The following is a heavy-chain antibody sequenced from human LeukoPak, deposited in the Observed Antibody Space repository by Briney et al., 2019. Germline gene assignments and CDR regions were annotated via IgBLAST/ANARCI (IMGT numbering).Heavy chain of an antibody. D-gene: IGHD2-2*01. CDR3: ARDIQAYCSSTSCYRYGIDV. CDR2: ISAYNGNT. Sequence: CKASXYTFTSYGISWVRQAPGQGLEWMGWISAYNGNTNYAQKLQGRVTMTTDTSTSTAYMELRSLRSDDTAVYYCARDIQAYCSSTSCYRYGIDVWGQGTTVTVSS. J-gene: IGHJ6*02. V-gene: IGHV1-18*01. CDR1: XYTFTSYG.